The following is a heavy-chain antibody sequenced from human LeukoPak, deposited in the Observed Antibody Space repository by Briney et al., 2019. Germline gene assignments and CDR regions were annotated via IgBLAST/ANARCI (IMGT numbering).Heavy chain of an antibody. CDR3: ARDRHWTNDWVFDY. D-gene: IGHD1/OR15-1a*01. CDR1: GGPITVYH. J-gene: IGHJ4*02. V-gene: IGHV4-59*01. Sequence: SDTLSLTCSVSGGPITVYHWIWIRQPPGKGLEWIGYFYYTGSTDYNPSLKSRVTISGDTSKNQFSLKLSSVTAADTAVYYCARDRHWTNDWVFDYWGQGTLVTVSS. CDR2: FYYTGST.